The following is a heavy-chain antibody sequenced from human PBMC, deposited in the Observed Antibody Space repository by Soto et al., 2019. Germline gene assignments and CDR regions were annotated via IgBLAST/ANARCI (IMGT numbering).Heavy chain of an antibody. Sequence: QVQLVQSGAEVKKPGSSVKVSCKASGGTFSSYAISWVRQAPGRGLEWMGGIIPIFGTANYAQKFQGRVTITADESTSTAYMELSSLRSEDTAVYYCAQSYSNYVYYYYYGMDVWGQGTTVTVSS. D-gene: IGHD4-4*01. CDR2: IIPIFGTA. J-gene: IGHJ6*02. CDR3: AQSYSNYVYYYYYGMDV. CDR1: GGTFSSYA. V-gene: IGHV1-69*01.